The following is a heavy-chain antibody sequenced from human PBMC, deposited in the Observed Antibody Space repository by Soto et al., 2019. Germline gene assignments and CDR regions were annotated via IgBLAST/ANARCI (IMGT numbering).Heavy chain of an antibody. V-gene: IGHV1-2*02. CDR3: ARESGEATATLDYYYFYMDV. Sequence: QVQLVQSGAEVKKPGASVTVSCKASGYRFSDYYLHWVRQAPGQGPEWKGWMNPNSGGTKYAQKFKGRVTMTRDTSVRTAFMELNWLKSDDTAVYYCARESGEATATLDYYYFYMDVWGIGTTVTVSS. CDR2: MNPNSGGT. D-gene: IGHD5-12*01. J-gene: IGHJ6*03. CDR1: GYRFSDYY.